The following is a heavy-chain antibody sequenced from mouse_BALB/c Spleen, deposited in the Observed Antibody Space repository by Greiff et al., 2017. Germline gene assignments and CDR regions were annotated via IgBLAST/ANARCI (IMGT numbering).Heavy chain of an antibody. D-gene: IGHD2-4*01. CDR3: ARVIYYDYDDGDYYAMDY. CDR2: IYPGNVNT. CDR1: GYTFTSYY. Sequence: QVQLQQSGPELVKPGASVRISCKASGYTFTSYYIHWVKQRPGQGLEWIGWIYPGNVNTKYNEKFKGKATLTADKSSSTAYMQLSSLTSEDSAVYFCARVIYYDYDDGDYYAMDYWGQGTSVTVSS. V-gene: IGHV1S56*01. J-gene: IGHJ4*01.